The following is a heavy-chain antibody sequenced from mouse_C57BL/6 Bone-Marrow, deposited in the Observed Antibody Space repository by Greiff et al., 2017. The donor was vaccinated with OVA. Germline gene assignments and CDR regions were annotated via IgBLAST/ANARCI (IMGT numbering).Heavy chain of an antibody. J-gene: IGHJ2*01. D-gene: IGHD2-4*01. CDR2: IDPSDSYT. CDR1: GYTFTSSW. Sequence: QVQLQQPGAELVRPGPSVKLSCKASGYTFTSSWLHWVKPRAGQGLEWIGVIDPSDSYTNYNQKFKGKAKLSVDTASSTAYMQLSSLTSEDSAVYYCARLPIYYDYDAVDYWGQGTTLTVSS. CDR3: ARLPIYYDYDAVDY. V-gene: IGHV1-59*01.